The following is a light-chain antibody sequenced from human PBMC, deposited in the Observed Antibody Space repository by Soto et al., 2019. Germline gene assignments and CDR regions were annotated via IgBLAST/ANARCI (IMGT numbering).Light chain of an antibody. CDR3: QQARSFPVT. CDR1: QDVGRW. J-gene: IGKJ5*01. V-gene: IGKV1D-12*01. CDR2: ATS. Sequence: EIQMTQSPSSLSASVGDTVTITCRSSQDVGRWLSWYQQKPGKASKILIFATSTLQSGVPSRFSGSGSGTDFTLTITSLQSEDFATYYCQQARSFPVTFGQGTRLEIK.